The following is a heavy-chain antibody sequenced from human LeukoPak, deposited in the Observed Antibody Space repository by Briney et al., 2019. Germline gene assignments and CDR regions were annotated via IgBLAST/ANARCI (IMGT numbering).Heavy chain of an antibody. Sequence: GGSLRLSCAASGFTFSSYAMSWVRQAPGKGLEWVSAISGSGGSTYYADSVKGRFTISRDNSKNTLYLQMNSLRAEDTAVCYCAKSLPLVRIFEGDYWGQGTLVTVSS. CDR1: GFTFSSYA. V-gene: IGHV3-23*01. J-gene: IGHJ4*02. CDR2: ISGSGGST. D-gene: IGHD3-10*01. CDR3: AKSLPLVRIFEGDY.